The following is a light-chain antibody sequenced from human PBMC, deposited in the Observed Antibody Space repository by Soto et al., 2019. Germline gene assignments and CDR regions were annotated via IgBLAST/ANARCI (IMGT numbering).Light chain of an antibody. CDR2: RAS. CDR3: QQYHNLWS. J-gene: IGKJ1*01. V-gene: IGKV3-15*01. CDR1: KNIYTN. Sequence: IALTQSPATVSVSPGDRVTLSVWPTKNIYTNLGWYQQRPAQAPRLIIYRASARPTGIPARFSGSGSGTEFTLTISSLQSEDFATYYCQQYHNLWSFGRGTKVEIK.